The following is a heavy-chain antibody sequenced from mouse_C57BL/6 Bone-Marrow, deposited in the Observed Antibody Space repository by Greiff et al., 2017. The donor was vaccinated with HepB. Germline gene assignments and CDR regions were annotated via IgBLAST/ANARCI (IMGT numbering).Heavy chain of an antibody. CDR2: IYPGGGYT. Sequence: QVQLKQSGAELVRPGTSVKMSCKASGYTFTNYWIGWAKQRPGHGLEWIGDIYPGGGYTNYNEKFKGKATLTADKSSSTAYMQFSSLTSEDSAIYDCAGGSYYGSSSAWFAYWDRGTLVTVSA. CDR1: GYTFTNYW. V-gene: IGHV1-63*01. CDR3: AGGSYYGSSSAWFAY. D-gene: IGHD1-1*01. J-gene: IGHJ3*01.